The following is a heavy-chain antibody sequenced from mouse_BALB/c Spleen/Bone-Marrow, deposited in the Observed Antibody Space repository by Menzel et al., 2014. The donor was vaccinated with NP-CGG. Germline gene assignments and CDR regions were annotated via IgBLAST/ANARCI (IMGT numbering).Heavy chain of an antibody. CDR2: ISYSGST. V-gene: IGHV3-2*02. CDR1: GYSITSDYF. Sequence: EVQLQQSGPGLVKPSQSLSLTCTVTGYSITSDYFCNWIRQFPGNKLEWMGYISYSGSTSYNPSLKSRISITRDTSKSQFFLQLNSVTTEDTATYYCARFPYYGSRSFDYWGQGTTLTVSS. J-gene: IGHJ2*01. D-gene: IGHD1-1*01. CDR3: ARFPYYGSRSFDY.